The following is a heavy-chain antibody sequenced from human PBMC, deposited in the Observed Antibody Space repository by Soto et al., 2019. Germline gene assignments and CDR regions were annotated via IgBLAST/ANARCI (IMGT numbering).Heavy chain of an antibody. Sequence: QVQLVQSGAEVKKPGASVKVSCKASGYTFTTYGISWVRQAPGQGLEWMGWISAYNGNTDYAQKIQGSVTMTTNTSTSTAYMELRSLRSDDTAVYYCARPPYYYGSGSFLSPYFDYWGQGTLVTVSS. V-gene: IGHV1-18*01. J-gene: IGHJ4*02. CDR3: ARPPYYYGSGSFLSPYFDY. CDR2: ISAYNGNT. CDR1: GYTFTTYG. D-gene: IGHD3-10*01.